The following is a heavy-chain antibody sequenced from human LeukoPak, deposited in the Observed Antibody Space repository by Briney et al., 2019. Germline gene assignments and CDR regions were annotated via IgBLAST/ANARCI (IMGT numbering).Heavy chain of an antibody. Sequence: ASETLSLTCAVYGGSFSGYYWSWLRQPPGKGLEWLGEINHSGSTNYNPSLKSRVTISVDTSKNQFSLKLSSVTAADTAVYYCARLIAVAGTRGADYWGQGTLVTVSS. CDR1: GGSFSGYY. J-gene: IGHJ4*02. CDR2: INHSGST. D-gene: IGHD6-19*01. V-gene: IGHV4-34*01. CDR3: ARLIAVAGTRGADY.